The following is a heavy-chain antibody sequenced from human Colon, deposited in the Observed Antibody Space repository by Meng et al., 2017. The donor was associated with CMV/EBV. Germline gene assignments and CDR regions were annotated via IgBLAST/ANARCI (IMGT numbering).Heavy chain of an antibody. V-gene: IGHV7-4-1*02. CDR3: ARDKIAVAGITGDY. Sequence: QVQLVQSGSEFQKPRXSVKVSCQASGYTFTSYAMNWVRQAPGQGLEWMGWINTNTGNPTYAQGFTGRFVFSLDTSVSTAYLQISSLKAEDTAVYYCARDKIAVAGITGDYWGQGTLVTVSS. CDR1: GYTFTSYA. CDR2: INTNTGNP. J-gene: IGHJ4*02. D-gene: IGHD6-19*01.